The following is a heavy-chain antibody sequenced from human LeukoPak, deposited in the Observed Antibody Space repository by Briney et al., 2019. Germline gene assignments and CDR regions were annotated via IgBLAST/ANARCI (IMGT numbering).Heavy chain of an antibody. Sequence: GGSLRLSCAASGFTFRSYEMNWVRQAPGKGLEWVSYIGSSGSNQYYADSVKGRFTIPRNNATNPWYLQRSGRRAEYTAAYYCARWGSVSRGDYFVMAVWGEGSSVT. CDR1: GFTFRSYE. CDR3: ARWGSVSRGDYFVMAV. D-gene: IGHD7-27*01. V-gene: IGHV3-48*03. J-gene: IGHJ6*01. CDR2: IGSSGSNQ.